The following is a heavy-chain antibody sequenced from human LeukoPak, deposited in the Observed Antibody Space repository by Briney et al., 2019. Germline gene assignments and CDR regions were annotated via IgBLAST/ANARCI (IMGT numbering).Heavy chain of an antibody. CDR1: GGSISSGGYY. CDR3: AVLLWFGELFIDP. J-gene: IGHJ5*02. Sequence: SQTLSLTCTVSGGSISSGGYYWSWIRQHPGKGLEWIGYIYYSGSTYYNPSLKSRVTISVDTSKNQFSLKLSSVTAADTAVYYCAVLLWFGELFIDPWGQGTLVTVSS. V-gene: IGHV4-31*03. D-gene: IGHD3-10*01. CDR2: IYYSGST.